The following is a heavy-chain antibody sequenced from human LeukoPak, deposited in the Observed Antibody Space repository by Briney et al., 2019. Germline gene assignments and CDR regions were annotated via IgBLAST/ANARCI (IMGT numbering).Heavy chain of an antibody. J-gene: IGHJ6*02. Sequence: GASVKVSCKAPGYTFTSYDINWVRQATGQGLEWMGWMNPNSGNTGYAQKFQGRVTMTRNTSISTAYMELSSLRSEDTAVCYCARGRGSYAYFDGMDVWGQGTTVTVSS. CDR3: ARGRGSYAYFDGMDV. D-gene: IGHD5-18*01. V-gene: IGHV1-8*01. CDR1: GYTFTSYD. CDR2: MNPNSGNT.